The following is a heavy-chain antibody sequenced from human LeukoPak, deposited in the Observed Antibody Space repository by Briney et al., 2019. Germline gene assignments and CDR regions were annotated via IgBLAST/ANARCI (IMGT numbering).Heavy chain of an antibody. CDR3: ARERIIAVAGRLDYYYYYMDV. V-gene: IGHV4-4*07. CDR1: GGTIRSYY. D-gene: IGHD6-19*01. CDR2: IYTSGST. Sequence: SETLSLTCNVSGGTIRSYYWSWIRQPAGKGLEWIGRIYTSGSTNYNPSLKSRVTMSVDTSKNQFSLKLSSVTAADTAVYYCARERIIAVAGRLDYYYYYMDVWGKGTTVTVSS. J-gene: IGHJ6*03.